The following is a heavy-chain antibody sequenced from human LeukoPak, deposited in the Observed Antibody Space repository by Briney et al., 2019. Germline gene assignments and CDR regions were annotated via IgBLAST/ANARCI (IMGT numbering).Heavy chain of an antibody. CDR2: INHSGST. Sequence: SETLSLTYAVYGGSFSGYYWSWIRQPPGKGLEWIGEINHSGSTNYNPSLKSRVTISVDTSKNQFSLKLSSVTAADTAVYYCAKVGATYYYYYGMDVWGQGTTVTVSS. CDR1: GGSFSGYY. J-gene: IGHJ6*02. CDR3: AKVGATYYYYYGMDV. V-gene: IGHV4-34*01. D-gene: IGHD1-26*01.